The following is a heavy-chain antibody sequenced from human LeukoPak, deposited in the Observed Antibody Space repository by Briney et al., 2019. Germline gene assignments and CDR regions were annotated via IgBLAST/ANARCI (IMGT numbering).Heavy chain of an antibody. CDR3: ARASKDKSIAAALDY. CDR2: INSDGSST. Sequence: PGGPLRLSCAASGFTFSSYWMHWVRQAPGKGLVWVSRINSDGSSTSYADSVKGRFTISRDNAKNTLYLQMNSLRAEDTAVYYCARASKDKSIAAALDYWGQGTLVTVSS. CDR1: GFTFSSYW. V-gene: IGHV3-74*01. J-gene: IGHJ4*02. D-gene: IGHD6-13*01.